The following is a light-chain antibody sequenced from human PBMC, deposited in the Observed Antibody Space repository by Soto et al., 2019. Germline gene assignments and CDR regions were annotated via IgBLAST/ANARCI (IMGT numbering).Light chain of an antibody. CDR3: QQYHRSSIT. Sequence: DIQMTQSPSTLSASVGDRVTITCRASQSISTWLAWYQQKPGKAPKLLIHDASSLESGVPLRFSGSGSGTECTLAINSLQPDDFATYYCQQYHRSSITFGQGTRLEIK. CDR1: QSISTW. J-gene: IGKJ5*01. V-gene: IGKV1-5*01. CDR2: DAS.